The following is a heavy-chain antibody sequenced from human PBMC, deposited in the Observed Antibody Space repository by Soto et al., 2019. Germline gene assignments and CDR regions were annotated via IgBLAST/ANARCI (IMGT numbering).Heavy chain of an antibody. Sequence: GGSLRLSCAASGFTFSSYSMNWVRQAPGKGLEWVSYISSSSSTIYYADSVKGRFTISRDNAKNSLYLQMNSLRDEDTAVYYCARVLGMITFGGVIASWYYYGMDVWGQGTTVTVSS. V-gene: IGHV3-48*02. CDR1: GFTFSSYS. D-gene: IGHD3-16*02. CDR2: ISSSSSTI. CDR3: ARVLGMITFGGVIASWYYYGMDV. J-gene: IGHJ6*02.